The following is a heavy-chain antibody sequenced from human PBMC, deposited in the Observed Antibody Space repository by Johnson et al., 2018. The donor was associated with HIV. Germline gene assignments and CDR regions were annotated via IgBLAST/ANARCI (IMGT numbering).Heavy chain of an antibody. Sequence: QVQLVESGGGVVQPGGSLRLSCAASGFTFSSYGMHWVRQAPGKGLEWVAVISYDGSNKYYADSVKGRFTISRDNSKNTLYLQMNSLRAEDTAVYYCARAGQLPEDAFDIWGQGTMVTVSS. CDR3: ARAGQLPEDAFDI. CDR1: GFTFSSYG. D-gene: IGHD1-7*01. V-gene: IGHV3-30*19. J-gene: IGHJ3*02. CDR2: ISYDGSNK.